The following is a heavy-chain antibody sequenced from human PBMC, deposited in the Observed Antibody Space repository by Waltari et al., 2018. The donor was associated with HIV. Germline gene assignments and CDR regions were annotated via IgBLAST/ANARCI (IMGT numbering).Heavy chain of an antibody. CDR2: ISGYNGNT. Sequence: QAQLAQSGVEVKEPGVSVKDSCKVSGYTFTTYGFSWVRTAPGQGLEWMGWISGYNGNTNYAQKFQGRVTMTTDTSTSTVYMELRSLRSDDTAVYYCARNDYGDHGNWFDPWGQGTLVTVSS. V-gene: IGHV1-18*01. CDR3: ARNDYGDHGNWFDP. J-gene: IGHJ5*02. D-gene: IGHD4-17*01. CDR1: GYTFTTYG.